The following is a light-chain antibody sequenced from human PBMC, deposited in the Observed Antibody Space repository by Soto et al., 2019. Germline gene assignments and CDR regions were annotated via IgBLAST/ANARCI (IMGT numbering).Light chain of an antibody. J-gene: IGKJ4*01. Sequence: DIQMTQSPSSVTAAVGYRFTITCRASQGIGSYLAWYQQKPGKAPRLLIYAASTLQSGVPSRFSGSGSDTEFTLTISSLQPEDFATYYCQQLNNYPLTFGGGTKVDIK. CDR1: QGIGSY. CDR3: QQLNNYPLT. CDR2: AAS. V-gene: IGKV1-9*01.